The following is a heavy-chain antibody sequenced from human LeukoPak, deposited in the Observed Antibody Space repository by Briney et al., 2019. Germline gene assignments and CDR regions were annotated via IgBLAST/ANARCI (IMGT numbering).Heavy chain of an antibody. CDR1: GFTFSTYA. D-gene: IGHD3-10*01. CDR3: AKSGGLSGSGRLAMDV. J-gene: IGHJ6*02. CDR2: ISGSGGST. V-gene: IGHV3-23*01. Sequence: GGSLRLSCAASGFTFSTYAMSWVRLAPGKGLGWVSGISGSGGSTYYADSVKGRFTSSRDNSNNTPYVQMNSLRAEDTAVYYCAKSGGLSGSGRLAMDVWGQGTTVTVSS.